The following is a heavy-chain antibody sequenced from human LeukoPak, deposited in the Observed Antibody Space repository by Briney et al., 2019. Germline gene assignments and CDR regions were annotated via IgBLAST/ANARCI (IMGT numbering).Heavy chain of an antibody. CDR3: AKDRYYYDSSGSIYFDY. Sequence: PGGSLRLSCAASGFTFSSYGMHWVRQAPGKGLEWVAVISYDGSNKYYADSVKGRFTIFRDNSKNTLYLQMNSLRAEDTAVYYCAKDRYYYDSSGSIYFDYWGQGTLVTVSS. D-gene: IGHD3-22*01. CDR2: ISYDGSNK. CDR1: GFTFSSYG. J-gene: IGHJ4*02. V-gene: IGHV3-30*18.